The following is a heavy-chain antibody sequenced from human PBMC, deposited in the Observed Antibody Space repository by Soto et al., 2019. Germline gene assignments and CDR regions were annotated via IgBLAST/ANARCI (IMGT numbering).Heavy chain of an antibody. Sequence: QVQLVESGGGVVQPGRSLRLSCAASGFTFSTYTMHWVRQAPGKGLEWVALISYDGSNKYYADSVKGRFPISRDDSKNTLYLQMNGLRAEDTAVYYCAREGGYSFGFAFDYWGQGTLVTVSS. CDR3: AREGGYSFGFAFDY. V-gene: IGHV3-30-3*01. J-gene: IGHJ4*02. CDR1: GFTFSTYT. CDR2: ISYDGSNK. D-gene: IGHD5-18*01.